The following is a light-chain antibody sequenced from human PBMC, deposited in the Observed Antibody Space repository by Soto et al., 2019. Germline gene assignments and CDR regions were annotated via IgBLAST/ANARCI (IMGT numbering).Light chain of an antibody. CDR1: QRVSSN. CDR3: QQYNNWPRT. CDR2: GAS. J-gene: IGKJ1*01. V-gene: IGKV3-15*01. Sequence: EIVMTQSPATMSVSPGERSTLSCRASQRVSSNLAWYQQNRGQAPRLLIYGASTRATGIPARFSGSGSGTEFTLTISSLQSEDFAVYYCQQYNNWPRTFGQGTKVEIK.